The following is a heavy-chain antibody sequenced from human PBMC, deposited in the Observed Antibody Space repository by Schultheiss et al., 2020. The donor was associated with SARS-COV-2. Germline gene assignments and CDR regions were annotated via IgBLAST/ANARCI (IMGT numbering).Heavy chain of an antibody. V-gene: IGHV1-46*01. CDR2: INPSGGST. Sequence: ASVKVSCKASGGTFSSYAISWVRQAPGQGLEWMGIINPSGGSTSYAQKFQGRVTMTRDTSTSTVYMELSSLRSEDTAVYYCARDSSVGATTPAYYYYYGMDVWGQGTTVTVSS. CDR3: ARDSSVGATTPAYYYYYGMDV. J-gene: IGHJ6*02. CDR1: GGTFSSYA. D-gene: IGHD1-26*01.